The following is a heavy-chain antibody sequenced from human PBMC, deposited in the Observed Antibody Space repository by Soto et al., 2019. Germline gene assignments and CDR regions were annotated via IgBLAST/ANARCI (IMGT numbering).Heavy chain of an antibody. Sequence: GASVKVSCKASGYTFTGYYMHWVRQAPGQGLEWMGWISANNGNTNYAQKLQGRVTMTTDTSTSTAYMELRSLRSDDTAVYYCARGLEASSSWYTNYWGQGTLVTVSS. D-gene: IGHD6-13*01. CDR3: ARGLEASSSWYTNY. CDR1: GYTFTGYY. V-gene: IGHV1-18*04. CDR2: ISANNGNT. J-gene: IGHJ4*02.